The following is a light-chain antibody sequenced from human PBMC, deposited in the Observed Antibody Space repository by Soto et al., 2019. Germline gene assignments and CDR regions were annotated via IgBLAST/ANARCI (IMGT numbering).Light chain of an antibody. J-gene: IGLJ3*02. Sequence: SYELTQPLSVSVALGQTARITCGGNNMGSKNVHWYQQKPGQAPVLVIYRDSNRPSGIPERFSGSNSGNTATLTISRAQAGEEADYYCQVWDSSTARVFGGGTKLTVL. CDR2: RDS. CDR3: QVWDSSTARV. CDR1: NMGSKN. V-gene: IGLV3-9*01.